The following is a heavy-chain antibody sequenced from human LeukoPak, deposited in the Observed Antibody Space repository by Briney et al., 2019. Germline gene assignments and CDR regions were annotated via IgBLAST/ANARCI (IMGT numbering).Heavy chain of an antibody. V-gene: IGHV1-46*01. CDR1: GYTFTSYY. Sequence: ASAKVSCKASGYTFTSYYMHWVRQAPGQGLEWMGIINPSGGSTSYAQKFQGRVTMTRDTSTSTVYMELSSLRSEDTAVYYCARVAYSSGWYEGYFDYWGQGTLVTVSS. J-gene: IGHJ4*02. CDR3: ARVAYSSGWYEGYFDY. CDR2: INPSGGST. D-gene: IGHD6-19*01.